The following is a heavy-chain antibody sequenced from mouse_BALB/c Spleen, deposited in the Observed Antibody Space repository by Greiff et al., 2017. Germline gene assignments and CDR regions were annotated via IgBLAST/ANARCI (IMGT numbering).Heavy chain of an antibody. Sequence: EVKLMESGPGLVKPSQSLSLTCTVTGYSITSDYAWNWIRQSPGNKLEWMGYISYSGSTSYNPSLKSRISITRDTSKNQFFLQLNSVTTEDTATYYCAREGITTGLDYWGQGTSVTVSS. CDR3: AREGITTGLDY. J-gene: IGHJ4*01. CDR1: GYSITSDYA. D-gene: IGHD1-1*01. CDR2: ISYSGST. V-gene: IGHV3-2*02.